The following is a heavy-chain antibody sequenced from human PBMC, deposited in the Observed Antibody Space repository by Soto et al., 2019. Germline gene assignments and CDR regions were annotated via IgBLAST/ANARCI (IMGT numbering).Heavy chain of an antibody. CDR2: IYYTGST. J-gene: IGHJ4*02. D-gene: IGHD3-22*01. CDR1: GGAISSGGYY. V-gene: IGHV4-31*03. Sequence: SETLSLTCSVSGGAISSGGYYWTWIRQHPGKGLEWIGYIYYTGSTDYNPSLKSRITISVDTSKNQFSLKLRSVTAADTAVYYFARCPRGSYDSSGYHPFASWGQGTLVTVSS. CDR3: ARCPRGSYDSSGYHPFAS.